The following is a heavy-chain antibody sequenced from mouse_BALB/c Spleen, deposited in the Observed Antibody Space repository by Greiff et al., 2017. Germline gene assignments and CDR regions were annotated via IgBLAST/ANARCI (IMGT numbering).Heavy chain of an antibody. CDR3: VRHRYDYDYAMDY. CDR1: GFTFNTYA. V-gene: IGHV10-1*02. CDR2: IRSKSNNYAT. Sequence: DVKLVESGGGLVQPKGSLKLSCAASGFTFNTYAMNWVRQAPGKGLEWVARIRSKSNNYATYYADSVKDRFTISRDDSQSMLYLQMNNLKTEDTAMYYCVRHRYDYDYAMDYWGQGTSVTVSS. J-gene: IGHJ4*01. D-gene: IGHD2-4*01.